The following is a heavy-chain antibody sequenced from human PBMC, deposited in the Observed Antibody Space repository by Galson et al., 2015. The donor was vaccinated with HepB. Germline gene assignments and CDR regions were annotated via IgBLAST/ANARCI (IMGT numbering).Heavy chain of an antibody. D-gene: IGHD1-26*01. CDR2: ISPYNGNA. CDR1: GYTFTDFG. V-gene: IGHV1-18*04. CDR3: TRDLGGSPGVFFDY. Sequence: SVKVSCKASGYTFTDFGISWVRQAPGQGPEWMGWISPYNGNAKYAQNLQGRVTMTQDTSTSTAYMELRSLRSDDTAIYYCTRDLGGSPGVFFDYWGQGTLVTVSS. J-gene: IGHJ4*02.